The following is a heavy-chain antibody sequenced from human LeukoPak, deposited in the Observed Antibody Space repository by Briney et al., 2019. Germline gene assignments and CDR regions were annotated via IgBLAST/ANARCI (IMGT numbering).Heavy chain of an antibody. Sequence: SETLSLTCAVYGGSISGYYWSWIRQPPGKGLEWIGEINHSGSTNYNPSLKSRVTISVDTSKNQFSLKLSSVTAADTAVYYCASYGSGSYYGVWGQGTTVTVSS. CDR3: ASYGSGSYYGV. D-gene: IGHD3-10*01. V-gene: IGHV4-34*01. CDR1: GGSISGYY. J-gene: IGHJ6*02. CDR2: INHSGST.